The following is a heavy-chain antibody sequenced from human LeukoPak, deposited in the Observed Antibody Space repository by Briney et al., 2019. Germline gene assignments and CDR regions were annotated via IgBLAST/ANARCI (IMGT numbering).Heavy chain of an antibody. D-gene: IGHD2/OR15-2a*01. CDR2: IYYSGST. CDR3: ARELKVGNTGYYLDY. Sequence: SETLSLTCTVSGDSISRYYWSWIRQPPGKGLEWIGYIYYSGSTNYNPSLKSRVTMSVDTSKNQFSLKLTSVTAADTALYYCARELKVGNTGYYLDYWGQGTLVTVSP. V-gene: IGHV4-59*01. CDR1: GDSISRYY. J-gene: IGHJ4*02.